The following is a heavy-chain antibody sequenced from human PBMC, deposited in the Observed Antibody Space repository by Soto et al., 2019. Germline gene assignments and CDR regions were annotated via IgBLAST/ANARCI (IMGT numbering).Heavy chain of an antibody. Sequence: ASVKVSCKASGYTFTSYAMHWVRQAPGQRLEWMGWINAGNGNTKYSQKFQGRVTITRDTSASTAYMELSSLRSEDTAVYYCARKITGTTDYYYHGMDVWGQGTTVTVSS. V-gene: IGHV1-3*01. J-gene: IGHJ6*02. D-gene: IGHD1-7*01. CDR2: INAGNGNT. CDR1: GYTFTSYA. CDR3: ARKITGTTDYYYHGMDV.